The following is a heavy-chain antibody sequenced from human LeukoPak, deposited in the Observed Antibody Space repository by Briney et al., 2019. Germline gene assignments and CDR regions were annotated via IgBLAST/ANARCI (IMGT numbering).Heavy chain of an antibody. CDR1: GFTFSRYS. J-gene: IGHJ4*02. V-gene: IGHV3-74*01. CDR3: VCLGLGGLSLD. D-gene: IGHD3-16*01. CDR2: VNSDGSGT. Sequence: HPGGSLRLSCAASGFTFSRYSMHWVRHAPGKGLVWVSHVNSDGSGTDYADSVKGRFTISRDNAKNTLYLQMNSVTAADTAVCYCVCLGLGGLSLDWGEGTLVTVSS.